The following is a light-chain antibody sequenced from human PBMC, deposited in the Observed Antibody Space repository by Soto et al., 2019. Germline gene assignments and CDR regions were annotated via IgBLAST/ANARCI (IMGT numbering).Light chain of an antibody. J-gene: IGKJ5*01. CDR3: QQTNSFPIT. V-gene: IGKV1-39*01. CDR1: QSISSY. Sequence: DIQMTQNTSSLSASVGDRVTITCRASQSISSYLNWYQQKPGKAPKLLIYAASSLQSGVPSRFSGSGSGTHFTLTISSLQPEDFATYYCQQTNSFPITFGQGTRLEI. CDR2: AAS.